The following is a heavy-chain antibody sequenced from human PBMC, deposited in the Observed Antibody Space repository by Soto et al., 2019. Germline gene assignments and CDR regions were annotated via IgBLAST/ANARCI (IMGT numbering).Heavy chain of an antibody. CDR3: ARDLPQYCGAGSCYPDS. CDR1: GFTFSTYA. Sequence: QVQLVESGGGVVQPGRSLRLSCAASGFTFSTYAMHWVRQATGKGLAWVAIISYHGSNKYYADSVQGRFTISRDDPNNTLYLQMHSLRPEDTAVYYCARDLPQYCGAGSCYPDSWGQGTLVTVSS. CDR2: ISYHGSNK. D-gene: IGHD2-15*01. J-gene: IGHJ4*02. V-gene: IGHV3-30-3*01.